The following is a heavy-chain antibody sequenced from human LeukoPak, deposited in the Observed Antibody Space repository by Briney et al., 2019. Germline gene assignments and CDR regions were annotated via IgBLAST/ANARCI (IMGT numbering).Heavy chain of an antibody. D-gene: IGHD3-10*01. CDR1: GFTFSSYE. CDR3: ARDVYYGSGSPRLDY. V-gene: IGHV3-48*03. CDR2: MSRSGNII. J-gene: IGHJ4*02. Sequence: GGSLRLSCAASGFTFSSYEMNWVRQVPGKGLESVSYMSRSGNIIYYADSVKGRFTISRDNAKNSLYLQMNSLRVEDTGVYYCARDVYYGSGSPRLDYWGQGTLVTVSS.